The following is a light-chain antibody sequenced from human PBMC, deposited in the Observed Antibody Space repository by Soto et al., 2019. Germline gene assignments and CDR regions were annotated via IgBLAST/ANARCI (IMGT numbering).Light chain of an antibody. CDR3: NSYTRSTKYV. V-gene: IGLV2-14*01. CDR2: EVT. Sequence: QSALTQPASVSGSPGQSITIPCTGTSSDIGNYNAVSWYQQHPGKAPKLIIYEVTNRPSGVSNRFSGSKSGNTASLTISGLQAEDEADYYCNSYTRSTKYVFGTGTKVTVL. CDR1: SSDIGNYNA. J-gene: IGLJ1*01.